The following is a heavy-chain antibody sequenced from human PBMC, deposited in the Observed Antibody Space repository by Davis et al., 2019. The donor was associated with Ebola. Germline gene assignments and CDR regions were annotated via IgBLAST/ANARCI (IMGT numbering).Heavy chain of an antibody. J-gene: IGHJ6*02. D-gene: IGHD2-15*01. Sequence: ASVKVSCKASGGTFSSYAISWVRQAPGQGLEWMGWINAGNGNTKYSQKFQGRVTITRDTSASTAYMELSSLRSEDTAVYYCARDRSKVVVAATTGYYGMDVWGQGTTVTVSS. CDR3: ARDRSKVVVAATTGYYGMDV. CDR2: INAGNGNT. V-gene: IGHV1-3*01. CDR1: GGTFSSYA.